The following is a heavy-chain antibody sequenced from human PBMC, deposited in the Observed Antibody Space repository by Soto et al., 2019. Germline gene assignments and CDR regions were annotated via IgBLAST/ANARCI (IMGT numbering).Heavy chain of an antibody. CDR1: GGTFSSYA. V-gene: IGHV1-69*01. CDR2: IIPMYGPA. Sequence: QAPLVQSGAEVKKPGSSVTVSCKASGGTFSSYAIHWVRQAPGQGLEWMGGIIPMYGPAKYAQRLQGRVTITADESTTTVYMELTSLTSQDTAVYYCARVTSMIRGVIDNWFEPWCHGTLVTVSS. J-gene: IGHJ5*02. CDR3: ARVTSMIRGVIDNWFEP. D-gene: IGHD3-10*01.